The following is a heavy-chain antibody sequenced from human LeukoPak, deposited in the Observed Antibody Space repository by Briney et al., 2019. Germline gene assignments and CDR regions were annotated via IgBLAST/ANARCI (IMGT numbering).Heavy chain of an antibody. CDR1: GYSISSGYY. J-gene: IGHJ4*02. V-gene: IGHV4-38-2*02. Sequence: SETLSLTCTVSGYSISSGYYWGWIRQPPGKGLEWIGSMFCRGSTLYNPSLKSRVTISVDTSKNHFSLKLSSVTAADTAVYYCARTYYYDSSGPFYWGQGTLVTVSS. CDR2: MFCRGST. CDR3: ARTYYYDSSGPFY. D-gene: IGHD3-22*01.